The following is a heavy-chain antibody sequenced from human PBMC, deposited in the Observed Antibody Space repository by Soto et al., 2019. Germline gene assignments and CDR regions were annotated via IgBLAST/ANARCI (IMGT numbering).Heavy chain of an antibody. CDR3: ARDLREV. CDR1: GGSVNIGIYY. Sequence: SETLSLTCTVSGGSVNIGIYYWSWIRQPPGKELKWIGYVYYTGSTYSNPSLKIRLTLTIDTSKNQFSLNLTSVTAADTAIYYCARDLREVRGR. CDR2: VYYTGST. V-gene: IGHV4-61*01. D-gene: IGHD3-3*01. J-gene: IGHJ2*01.